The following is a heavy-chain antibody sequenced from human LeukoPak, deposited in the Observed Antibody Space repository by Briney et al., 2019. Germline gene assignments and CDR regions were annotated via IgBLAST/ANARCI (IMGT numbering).Heavy chain of an antibody. V-gene: IGHV1-69*06. CDR3: ARESSGRNRFPNYYYYMDV. CDR1: GGTFSSYA. CDR2: IIPIFGTA. J-gene: IGHJ6*03. D-gene: IGHD6-19*01. Sequence: GASVKVSCKASGGTFSSYAISWVRQAPGQGLEWMGGIIPIFGTANYAQKFQGRVTITADKSTSTAYMELSSLRAEDTAVYYCARESSGRNRFPNYYYYMDVWGKGTTVTISS.